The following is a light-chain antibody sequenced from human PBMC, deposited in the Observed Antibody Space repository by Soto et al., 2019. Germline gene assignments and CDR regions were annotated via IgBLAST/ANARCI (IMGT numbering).Light chain of an antibody. Sequence: QSVLTQPASVSDSPGQSITISCTGTSSDVGGYNYVSWYQHHPGKAPKLMIYEVTNRPSGVSNRFSGSKSGNTASLTISGLQAEDEADYYCSSYTSSSTVVFGGGTKLTVL. CDR3: SSYTSSSTVV. CDR1: SSDVGGYNY. J-gene: IGLJ2*01. CDR2: EVT. V-gene: IGLV2-14*01.